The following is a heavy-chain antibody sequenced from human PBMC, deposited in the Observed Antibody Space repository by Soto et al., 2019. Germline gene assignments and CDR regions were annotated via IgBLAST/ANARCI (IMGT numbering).Heavy chain of an antibody. CDR1: GFTFSSYG. CDR3: ARGPTYSAKPRHFDY. V-gene: IGHV3-33*01. CDR2: IWYDGSNK. D-gene: IGHD5-18*01. Sequence: GESLKISCAASGFTFSSYGMHWVRQAPGKGLEWVAVIWYDGSNKYYADSVKGRFTISRDNSKNTLYLQMNSLRAEDTAVYYCARGPTYSAKPRHFDYWGQGTLVTVSS. J-gene: IGHJ4*02.